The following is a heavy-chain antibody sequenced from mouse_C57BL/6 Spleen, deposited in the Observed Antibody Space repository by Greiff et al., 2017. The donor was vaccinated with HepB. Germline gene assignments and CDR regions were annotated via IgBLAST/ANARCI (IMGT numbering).Heavy chain of an antibody. CDR1: GFTFSSYT. J-gene: IGHJ3*01. Sequence: EVMLVESGGGLVKPGGSLKLSCAASGFTFSSYTMSWVRQTPEKRLEWVATISGGGGNTYYPDSVKGRFTFSRDNAKNTLYLQMSSLRSEDTALYYCATRYYGSSYGFAYWGQGTLVTVSA. V-gene: IGHV5-9*01. CDR3: ATRYYGSSYGFAY. CDR2: ISGGGGNT. D-gene: IGHD1-1*01.